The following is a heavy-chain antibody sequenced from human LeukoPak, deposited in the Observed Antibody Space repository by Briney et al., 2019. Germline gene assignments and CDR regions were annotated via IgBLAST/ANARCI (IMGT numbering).Heavy chain of an antibody. CDR1: GFTFSTYT. J-gene: IGHJ4*02. Sequence: GGSLRLSCATSGFTFSTYTMYWVRHPPGKRLEWVSIIGNNGGGIHYADSVKGRFTISRDNFKNALYLQMNSLRVEDTAVYYCAIDPNWGTHSWGQGVLVTVSS. CDR3: AIDPNWGTHS. D-gene: IGHD7-27*01. V-gene: IGHV3-23*01. CDR2: IGNNGGGI.